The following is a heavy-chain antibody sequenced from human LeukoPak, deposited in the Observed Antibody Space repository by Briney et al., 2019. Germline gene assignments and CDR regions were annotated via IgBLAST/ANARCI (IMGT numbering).Heavy chain of an antibody. V-gene: IGHV3-23*01. CDR2: ISNNGGYT. J-gene: IGHJ4*02. D-gene: IGHD2-15*01. CDR1: GFTLSSSA. Sequence: GGSLRLSCAASGFTLSSSAMSWVRQAPGKGLEWVSAISNNGGYTYYADSVRGRFTISRDNSKSTLCLQMNSLRAEDTAVYYCAKQLGYCSGGSCYFPYWGQGTLVTVSS. CDR3: AKQLGYCSGGSCYFPY.